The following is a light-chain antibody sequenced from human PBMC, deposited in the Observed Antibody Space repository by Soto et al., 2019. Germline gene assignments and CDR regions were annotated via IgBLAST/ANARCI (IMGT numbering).Light chain of an antibody. Sequence: DIQMTQSPSSLSASVGDRVTITCHASQDISNYLNWYQQKPGKAPKLLIYDASNLETWVPSRFSGSGSGTAFTFTIRGLQPEDTATYYCQQHENPLLTFGGGTKVEIK. CDR1: QDISNY. CDR3: QQHENPLLT. CDR2: DAS. J-gene: IGKJ4*01. V-gene: IGKV1-33*01.